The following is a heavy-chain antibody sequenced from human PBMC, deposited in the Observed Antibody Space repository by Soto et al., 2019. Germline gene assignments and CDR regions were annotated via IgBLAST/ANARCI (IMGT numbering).Heavy chain of an antibody. CDR3: ARVLVYSSSSGGDWFDP. D-gene: IGHD6-6*01. J-gene: IGHJ5*02. CDR1: GYTFTSYG. V-gene: IGHV1-18*01. CDR2: ISAYNGNT. Sequence: ASVKVSCKASGYTFTSYGISWVRQAPGQGLEWMGWISAYNGNTNYAQKLQGRVTMTTDTSTSTAYMELRSLRSDDTAVYYCARVLVYSSSSGGDWFDPWGQGTLVTVSS.